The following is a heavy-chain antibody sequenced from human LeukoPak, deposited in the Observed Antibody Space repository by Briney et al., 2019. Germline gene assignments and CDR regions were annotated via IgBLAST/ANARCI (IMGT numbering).Heavy chain of an antibody. D-gene: IGHD3-22*01. CDR3: ARRVDSSGYYSYASDY. V-gene: IGHV4-39*01. CDR2: IYDSGST. CDR1: GGSIRSSYYY. J-gene: IGHJ4*02. Sequence: SETLSLTCTVSGGSIRSSYYYWGWIRQPPGKGLEWIGSIYDSGSTYYNPSLKSRVTISVDTSKNQFSLKLSSVTAADTAVYYCARRVDSSGYYSYASDYWGQGTLVTVSS.